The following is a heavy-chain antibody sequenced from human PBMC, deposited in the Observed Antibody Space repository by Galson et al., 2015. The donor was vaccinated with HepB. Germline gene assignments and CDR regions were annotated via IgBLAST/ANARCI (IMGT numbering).Heavy chain of an antibody. CDR3: AKDPTRSIAVAGMRDY. J-gene: IGHJ4*02. CDR2: ISGSGGST. Sequence: SLRLSCAASGFTFSSYAMSWVRQAPGKGLEWVSAISGSGGSTYYADSVKGRFTISRDNSKNTLYLQMNSLRAEDTAVYYCAKDPTRSIAVAGMRDYWGQGTLVTVSS. V-gene: IGHV3-23*01. CDR1: GFTFSSYA. D-gene: IGHD6-19*01.